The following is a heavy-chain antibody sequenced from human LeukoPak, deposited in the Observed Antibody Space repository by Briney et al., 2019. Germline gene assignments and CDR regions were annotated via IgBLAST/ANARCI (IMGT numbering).Heavy chain of an antibody. D-gene: IGHD2-2*01. CDR3: ARPYCSSTSCYDAIWFDP. CDR2: INHSGGT. Sequence: SETLSLTCTVSGGSISSYYWSWIRQPPGKGLEWIGEINHSGGTNYNPSLKSRVTISVDTSKNQFSLKLSSVTAADTAVYYCARPYCSSTSCYDAIWFDPWGQGTLVTVSS. V-gene: IGHV4-34*01. CDR1: GGSISSYY. J-gene: IGHJ5*02.